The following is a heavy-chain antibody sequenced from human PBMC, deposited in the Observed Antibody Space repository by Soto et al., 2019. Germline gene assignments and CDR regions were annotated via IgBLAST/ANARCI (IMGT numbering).Heavy chain of an antibody. D-gene: IGHD1-26*01. Sequence: GGALRLSCAASGFTFSRYAMHWVRQAPGKGLEYVSAISSNGGSTYYANSVKGRFTISRDNSKNTLYLQMGSLRAEDMAVYYCARDLGRVYYYYYYMDVWGKGTTVTVSS. V-gene: IGHV3-64*01. CDR2: ISSNGGST. J-gene: IGHJ6*03. CDR3: ARDLGRVYYYYYYMDV. CDR1: GFTFSRYA.